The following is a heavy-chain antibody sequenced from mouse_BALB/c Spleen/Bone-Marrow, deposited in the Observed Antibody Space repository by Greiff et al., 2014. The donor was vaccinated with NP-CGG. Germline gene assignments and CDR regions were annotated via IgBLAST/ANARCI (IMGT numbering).Heavy chain of an antibody. V-gene: IGHV5-17*02. J-gene: IGHJ2*01. Sequence: EVQLQQSGGGLVQPGGFRKLSCAASGFTFSSFGMHWVRQAPEKGLEWVAYISSGSSTIYYGDTGMGRFTISSDNPKNTLFLQMTSLRSEDTATYYCVRSGSSSGYFDYWGQGTTLTVSS. CDR1: GFTFSSFG. CDR3: VRSGSSSGYFDY. D-gene: IGHD1-1*01. CDR2: ISSGSSTI.